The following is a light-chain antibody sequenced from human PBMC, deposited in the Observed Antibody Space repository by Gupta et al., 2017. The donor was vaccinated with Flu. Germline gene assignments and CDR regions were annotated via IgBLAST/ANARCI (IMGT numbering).Light chain of an antibody. Sequence: EIVLTQSPGTLSLSPGERATLSCRASQSVASYLVWYQQKPGQAPRLLIYGASSRATGIPDRFSGSGSGTDFSLTISRLEPEDFAVYYCQHDGTSHTFGQGTKMEIK. V-gene: IGKV3-20*01. J-gene: IGKJ2*01. CDR1: QSVASY. CDR2: GAS. CDR3: QHDGTSHT.